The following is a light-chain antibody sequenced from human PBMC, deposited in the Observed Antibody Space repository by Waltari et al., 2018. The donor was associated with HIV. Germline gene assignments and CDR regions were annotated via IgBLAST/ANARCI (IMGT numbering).Light chain of an antibody. CDR2: DNN. J-gene: IGLJ3*02. Sequence: QSVLTQPPSVSAAPGQKVTISCSRSSSNIGNNYVSWYQQLPGTAPKLLIYDNNKRPSGIPDRFSGSKSGTSATLGSTGLQTGDEADYYCGTWDSSLSAVFGGGTKLTVL. CDR1: SSNIGNNY. V-gene: IGLV1-51*01. CDR3: GTWDSSLSAV.